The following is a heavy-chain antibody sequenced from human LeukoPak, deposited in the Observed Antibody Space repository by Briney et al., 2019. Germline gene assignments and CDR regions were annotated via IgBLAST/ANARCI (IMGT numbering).Heavy chain of an antibody. D-gene: IGHD6-19*01. V-gene: IGHV6-1*01. J-gene: IGHJ4*02. CDR3: VRTSAVAGRNTPTNAFDY. Sequence: SQTLSLTCAISGDSVSSNSAAWNWIRQSPSRGLEWLGRTYYRSKWNNNYAVSVKSRITINPDTSKNQFSLHLNSVTPEDTAVYYCVRTSAVAGRNTPTNAFDYWGQGNLVTVSS. CDR2: TYYRSKWNN. CDR1: GDSVSSNSAA.